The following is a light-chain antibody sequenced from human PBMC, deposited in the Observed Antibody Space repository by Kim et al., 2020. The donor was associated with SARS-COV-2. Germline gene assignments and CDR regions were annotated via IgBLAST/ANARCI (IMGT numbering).Light chain of an antibody. Sequence: APGKTARITCGGNNIGSYIVHWYQQKPGQAPLLVMHYDTDRPSGIPERFSGSNSGNTATLTISGVEAGDEADYYCQVWDSSGDQYVFGTGTKVTVL. V-gene: IGLV3-21*04. J-gene: IGLJ1*01. CDR1: NIGSYI. CDR3: QVWDSSGDQYV. CDR2: YDT.